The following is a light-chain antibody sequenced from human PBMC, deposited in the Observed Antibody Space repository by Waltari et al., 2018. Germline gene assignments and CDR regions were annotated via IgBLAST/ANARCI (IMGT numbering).Light chain of an antibody. V-gene: IGKV3-15*01. Sequence: EIVMTQSPATLSVSPGERATLSCRASQTLTSNLAWYQQKPGQAPRLLIYGASTRATGIPARFSGSGSGTQFTLTISSLQSEDFVVYYCQQRSNWLWTFGQGTKVEIK. J-gene: IGKJ1*01. CDR3: QQRSNWLWT. CDR1: QTLTSN. CDR2: GAS.